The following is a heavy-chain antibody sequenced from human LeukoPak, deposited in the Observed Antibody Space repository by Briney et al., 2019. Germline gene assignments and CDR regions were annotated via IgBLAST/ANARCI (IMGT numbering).Heavy chain of an antibody. CDR3: ARNLLRTTVTKGELDY. CDR1: GYSFTSYW. CDR2: IYPGDSDT. V-gene: IGHV5-51*01. J-gene: IGHJ4*02. Sequence: GESLKISCKGSGYSFTSYWIGWVRQMPGKGLEWMGIIYPGDSDTRYSPSFQGQVTISADKSISTAYLQWSSLKASDTAMYYCARNLLRTTVTKGELDYWGQGTLVTVSS. D-gene: IGHD4-17*01.